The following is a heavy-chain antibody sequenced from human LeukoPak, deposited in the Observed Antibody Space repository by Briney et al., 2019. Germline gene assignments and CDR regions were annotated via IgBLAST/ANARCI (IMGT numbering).Heavy chain of an antibody. CDR1: GYSFTSYW. V-gene: IGHV5-51*01. D-gene: IGHD6-19*01. Sequence: GESLKISCKGSGYSFTSYWIGWVRQMPGKGLEWMGIIYPGDSDTRYSPSFQGQVTISADKSISTAYLQWSSLKASDTAMYYCARGVYQWLPDVDAFDIWGQGTMVTVSS. J-gene: IGHJ3*02. CDR2: IYPGDSDT. CDR3: ARGVYQWLPDVDAFDI.